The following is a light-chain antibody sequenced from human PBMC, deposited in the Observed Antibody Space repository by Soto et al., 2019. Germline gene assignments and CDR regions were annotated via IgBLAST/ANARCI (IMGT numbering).Light chain of an antibody. CDR1: SNDVGNYNS. J-gene: IGLJ2*01. CDR2: DVT. Sequence: QSALTQPRSVSGSPGQSVAISCTGTSNDVGNYNSVSWYQQHPGKAPKILIYDVTKRPSSVPDRFSGNKSGNTASLTISGLQPEDEADYYCCSYANTYTLFGGGTKLTVL. CDR3: CSYANTYTL. V-gene: IGLV2-11*01.